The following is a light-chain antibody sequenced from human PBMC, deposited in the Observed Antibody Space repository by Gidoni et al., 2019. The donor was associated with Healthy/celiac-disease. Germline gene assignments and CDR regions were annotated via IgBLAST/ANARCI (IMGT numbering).Light chain of an antibody. CDR1: QSVSSY. V-gene: IGKV3-11*01. Sequence: EIVLTQSPATLSLSPGERATLSCRASQSVSSYLAWYQQKPGQAPRLLIYDASNRATGIPARFSGSVSGTDFTLTISSLEPEYFAVYYCQQRSNWPPWTFGQXTKVEIK. J-gene: IGKJ1*01. CDR2: DAS. CDR3: QQRSNWPPWT.